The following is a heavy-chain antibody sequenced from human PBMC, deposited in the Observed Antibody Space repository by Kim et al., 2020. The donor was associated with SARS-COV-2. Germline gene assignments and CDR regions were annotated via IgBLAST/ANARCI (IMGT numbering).Heavy chain of an antibody. V-gene: IGHV3-23*01. CDR3: TKRDFSHSSTLSPFFDT. D-gene: IGHD2-2*01. CDR2: ITGDSSEI. J-gene: IGHJ4*02. CDR1: GFTFNNFA. Sequence: GGSLRLSCAASGFTFNNFAMNWVRQAPGKGPEWVSGITGDSSEIYYADSVKGRFTISRDNSRNTLYLQMNSLTVEDTAVYYCTKRDFSHSSTLSPFFDTWSQGTLVTVAS.